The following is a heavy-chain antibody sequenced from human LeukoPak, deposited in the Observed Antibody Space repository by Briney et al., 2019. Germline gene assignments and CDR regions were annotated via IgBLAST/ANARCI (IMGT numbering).Heavy chain of an antibody. V-gene: IGHV1-2*02. J-gene: IGHJ4*02. D-gene: IGHD6-6*01. CDR3: ARGWGSSSLDYFDY. Sequence: ASVKVSCMASGYTFTGYYMHWVRQAPGQGREWMGWINPNSGGTNYAQKFQGRVTMTRDTSISTAYMELSRPRSDDTAVYYCARGWGSSSLDYFDYWGQGTLVTVSS. CDR1: GYTFTGYY. CDR2: INPNSGGT.